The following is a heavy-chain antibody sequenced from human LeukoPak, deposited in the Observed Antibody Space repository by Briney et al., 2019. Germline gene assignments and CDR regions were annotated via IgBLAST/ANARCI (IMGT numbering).Heavy chain of an antibody. CDR3: ARSSRVGVGAIAQSDY. Sequence: PGGSLRLSCVASGFTFSSYAMSWVRQAPGKGLECVSAIGGSDSNTYYADSVAGRFTISRDNSKNTLFLQMKSLRVEGTAVYDCARSSRVGVGAIAQSDYWGQGTLVTVSS. CDR2: IGGSDSNT. J-gene: IGHJ4*02. CDR1: GFTFSSYA. D-gene: IGHD1-26*01. V-gene: IGHV3-23*01.